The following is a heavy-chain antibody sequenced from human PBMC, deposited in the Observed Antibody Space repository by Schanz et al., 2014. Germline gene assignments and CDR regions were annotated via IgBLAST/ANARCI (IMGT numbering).Heavy chain of an antibody. J-gene: IGHJ4*02. V-gene: IGHV3-23*04. CDR2: LSGSGAGT. Sequence: EVQLVESGGGVVRPGGSLRLSCAASGFGFDDYAMSWVRQAPGKGLEWVSTLSGSGAGTFYADSVKGRFTISRDNSENTLYLQMNSLRAEDTAVYYRAKQHGVIQQVSDYWGQGTPVTVSS. CDR3: AKQHGVIQQVSDY. CDR1: GFGFDDYA. D-gene: IGHD3-22*01.